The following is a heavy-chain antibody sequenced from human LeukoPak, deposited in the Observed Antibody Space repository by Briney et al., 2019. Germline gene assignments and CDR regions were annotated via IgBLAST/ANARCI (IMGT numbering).Heavy chain of an antibody. CDR2: MDKSGGT. V-gene: IGHV4-59*01. CDR3: ARDYSKGGGFDF. J-gene: IGHJ4*02. CDR1: GGSISGFY. D-gene: IGHD4-11*01. Sequence: PSETLSLTCTVSGGSISGFYWSWIRQSPGKGLEWIGYMDKSGGTTYNPSLKSRVTISVDTSKDQFSLNLSPVTAADTAVYYCARDYSKGGGFDFWGQGTLVTVSS.